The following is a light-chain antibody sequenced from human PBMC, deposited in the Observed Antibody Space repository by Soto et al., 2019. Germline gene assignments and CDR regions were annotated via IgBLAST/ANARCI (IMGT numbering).Light chain of an antibody. CDR2: EVS. CDR3: CSYAGSSTCV. J-gene: IGLJ1*01. V-gene: IGLV2-23*02. Sequence: QSALTQPASVSGSPGQSITISCTGTSSDVGNYNLVTWYQQHPGKAPKLMIYEVSKRPSRVSNRFSGSKSGNTASLTISGLQAEDEADYYCCSYAGSSTCVFGTGTKVTVI. CDR1: SSDVGNYNL.